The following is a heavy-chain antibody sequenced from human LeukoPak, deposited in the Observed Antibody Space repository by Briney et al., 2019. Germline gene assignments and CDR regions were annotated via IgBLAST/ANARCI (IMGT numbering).Heavy chain of an antibody. CDR2: IIPILGIA. V-gene: IGHV1-69*02. CDR3: ARGTSSTPHYDILTGPRGWFDP. J-gene: IGHJ5*02. D-gene: IGHD3-9*01. CDR1: GGTFSSYT. Sequence: SVKVSCKASGGTFSSYTISWVRQAPGQGLEWMGRIIPILGIANYAQKFQGRVTITADKSTSKAYMELSSLRSEDTAVYYCARGTSSTPHYDILTGPRGWFDPWGQGTLVTVSS.